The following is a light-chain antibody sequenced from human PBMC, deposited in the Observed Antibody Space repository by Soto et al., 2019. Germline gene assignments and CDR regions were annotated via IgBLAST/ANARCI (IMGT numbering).Light chain of an antibody. CDR3: QQSYSTPLYT. CDR1: QTISNY. CDR2: AAS. V-gene: IGKV1-39*01. J-gene: IGKJ2*01. Sequence: DIQMTQSPPSLSASVGDRVTITCRASQTISNYLNWYQQTPGKAPKLLISAASTLQTGVPSRFSGSGSGTDFTLTISSLQREDFATYYCQQSYSTPLYTFGQGTKVDIK.